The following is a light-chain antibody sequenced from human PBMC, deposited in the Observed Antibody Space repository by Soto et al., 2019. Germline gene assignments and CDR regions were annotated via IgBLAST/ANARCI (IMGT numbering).Light chain of an antibody. V-gene: IGKV3-11*01. CDR3: QQRGNRPPWT. J-gene: IGKJ1*01. CDR1: QSVGKY. Sequence: EIVMTQSPATLSLSPGERATLSCRASQSVGKYLVWYQQKPGQAPRLLIYDASNRAPGIPARFSGSGSGTDFTLTISSLEPEDFAVYYCQQRGNRPPWTFGQGT. CDR2: DAS.